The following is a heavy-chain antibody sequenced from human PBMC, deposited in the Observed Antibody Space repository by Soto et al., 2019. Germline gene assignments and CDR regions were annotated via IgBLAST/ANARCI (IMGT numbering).Heavy chain of an antibody. V-gene: IGHV1-3*01. Sequence: ASVKVSCKASGYTFTIYAMHWVRQAPGQRLEWMGWINAGNGNTKYSQKFQGRVTITRDTSASTAHMELSSLRSEDTAVYYCARDLPVFYYYGMDVWGQGTTVTVSS. CDR1: GYTFTIYA. CDR2: INAGNGNT. CDR3: ARDLPVFYYYGMDV. J-gene: IGHJ6*02.